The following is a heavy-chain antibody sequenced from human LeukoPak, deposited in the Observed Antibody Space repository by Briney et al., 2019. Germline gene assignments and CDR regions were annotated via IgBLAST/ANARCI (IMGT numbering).Heavy chain of an antibody. D-gene: IGHD6-13*01. CDR3: AKAAVYSSSWTPFDD. CDR2: MSAVEINI. V-gene: IGHV3-30*18. CDR1: GFTFSIYG. J-gene: IGHJ4*02. Sequence: PGGSLRLSCAASGFTFSIYGMHWVRQAPGKGLEWVALMSAVEINIYYADSVKGRFTISRDNSKNTLYLQMNSLRAEDTAVYYCAKAAVYSSSWTPFDDWGQGTLVTVSS.